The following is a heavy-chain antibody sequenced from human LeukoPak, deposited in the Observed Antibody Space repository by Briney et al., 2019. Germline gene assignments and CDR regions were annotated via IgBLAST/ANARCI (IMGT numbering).Heavy chain of an antibody. D-gene: IGHD6-13*01. CDR1: GYNFTIYW. J-gene: IGHJ5*02. Sequence: GESLKISCKGSGYNFTIYWIGWVRQMPGKGLEWMGIIYPDDSDTRYSPSFQGQVTISADKSISTAYLQWSSLKASDTAMYYCAKIAAAGMVDRFDPWGQGTLVTVSS. V-gene: IGHV5-51*01. CDR3: AKIAAAGMVDRFDP. CDR2: IYPDDSDT.